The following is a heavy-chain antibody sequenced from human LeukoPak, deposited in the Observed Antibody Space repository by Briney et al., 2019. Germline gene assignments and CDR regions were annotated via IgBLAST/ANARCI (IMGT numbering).Heavy chain of an antibody. CDR1: GFSFSTYW. J-gene: IGHJ4*02. CDR3: ARCTDYLCGGGFDY. D-gene: IGHD3-10*02. V-gene: IGHV3-74*01. Sequence: GGSLGLSCAASGFSFSTYWMHWVRQVPGKGLVWISRINSDGSSTSYADSVTGRFTISRDNAKNTLYLQMNSLRAEDTAIYFCARCTDYLCGGGFDYWGQGTLVTVSS. CDR2: INSDGSST.